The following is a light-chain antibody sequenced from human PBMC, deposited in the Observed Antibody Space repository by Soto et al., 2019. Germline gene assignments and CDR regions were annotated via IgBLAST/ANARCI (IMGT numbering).Light chain of an antibody. V-gene: IGKV1-5*03. J-gene: IGKJ1*01. CDR3: QQYNSHCST. Sequence: EIQMTQSPSTLSASVGDRVTITCRASQSINNWLAWYQQKPGQAPMLLIYTASSLESGVPSRFSGSGSGTDFTPTISRLSPDDFASYYCQQYNSHCSTFGQGTKVDMK. CDR1: QSINNW. CDR2: TAS.